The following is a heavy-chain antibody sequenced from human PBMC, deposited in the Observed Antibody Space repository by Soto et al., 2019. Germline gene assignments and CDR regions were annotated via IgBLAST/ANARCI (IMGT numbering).Heavy chain of an antibody. CDR1: GFTFSSYA. J-gene: IGHJ4*02. CDR2: ISGSGGST. CDR3: AKNSPVVSSWLGNIDY. Sequence: GSLRLSCAASGFTFSSYAMSWVRQAPGKGLEWVSAISGSGGSTYYADSVKGRFTNSRDNSKNTLYLQMNSLRAEDTAVYYCAKNSPVVSSWLGNIDYWGQGTLVTVSS. D-gene: IGHD6-13*01. V-gene: IGHV3-23*01.